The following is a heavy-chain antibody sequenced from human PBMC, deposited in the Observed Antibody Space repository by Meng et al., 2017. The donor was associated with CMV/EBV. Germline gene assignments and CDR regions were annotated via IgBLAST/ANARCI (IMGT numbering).Heavy chain of an antibody. V-gene: IGHV3-74*01. J-gene: IGHJ6*02. CDR3: ARDAGATGMDV. D-gene: IGHD1-26*01. CDR1: GFTFSSYW. CDR2: INSDGSST. Sequence: GESLKISCAASGFTFSSYWMHWVRQAPGKGLVWVSLINSDGSSTSYADSVKGRFTISRDNAKNTLYLQMNSLRAEDTAVYYCARDAGATGMDVWGQGTTVTVSS.